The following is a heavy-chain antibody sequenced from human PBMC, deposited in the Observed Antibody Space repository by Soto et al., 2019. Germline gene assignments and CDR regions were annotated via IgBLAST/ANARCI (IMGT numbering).Heavy chain of an antibody. D-gene: IGHD3-10*01. CDR2: IFNSDSST. V-gene: IGHV3-23*05. Sequence: GGALRLSCAASGFSFSNYAMSWVRQAPGKGLEWVSAIFNSDSSTYYADSVKGRFTISRDNSKNTLYLQMNSLRAEDTAVYYCAGVRGINVFDYWGQGTLVTVSS. CDR3: AGVRGINVFDY. J-gene: IGHJ4*02. CDR1: GFSFSNYA.